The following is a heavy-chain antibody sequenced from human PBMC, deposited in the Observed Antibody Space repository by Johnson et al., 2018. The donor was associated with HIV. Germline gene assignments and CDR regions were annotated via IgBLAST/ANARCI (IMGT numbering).Heavy chain of an antibody. CDR2: IYTGGNA. Sequence: MLLVESGGGVVRPGGSLRLSCAASGFTVSSKYMSWVRQAPGKGLEWVSVIYTGGNAYYADSVKGRFTISRHNSKNTLYLQVDSLRVEDTAVYYCARDRLGYSSSWGGVDAFDIWGQGTMVTVSS. D-gene: IGHD6-13*01. CDR1: GFTVSSKY. J-gene: IGHJ3*02. CDR3: ARDRLGYSSSWGGVDAFDI. V-gene: IGHV3-53*04.